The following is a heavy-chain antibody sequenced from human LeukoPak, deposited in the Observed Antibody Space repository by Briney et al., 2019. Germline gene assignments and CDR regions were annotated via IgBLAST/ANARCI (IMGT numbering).Heavy chain of an antibody. J-gene: IGHJ5*02. V-gene: IGHV4-59*01. CDR2: IYYSGST. CDR3: ARGNRAAAGTNWFDP. D-gene: IGHD6-13*01. Sequence: PSETLSLTCTVSGGSIGSYYWSWIRQPPGKGLEWIGYIYYSGSTNYNPSLKSRVTISVDTSKNQFSLKLSSVTAADTAVYYCARGNRAAAGTNWFDPWGQGTLVTVSS. CDR1: GGSIGSYY.